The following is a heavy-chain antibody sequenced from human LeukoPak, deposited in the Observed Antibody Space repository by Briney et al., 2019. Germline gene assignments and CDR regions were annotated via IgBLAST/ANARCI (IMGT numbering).Heavy chain of an antibody. CDR1: GGSFSGYY. CDR2: INHSGST. Sequence: SETLSLTCAVYGGSFSGYYWSWIRQPPGKGLEWIGEINHSGSTNYNPSLKSRVTISVDTSKNQFSLKLSSVTAADTAVYYCARTQYYYDSSGYYYPFDCWGQGTLVTVSS. CDR3: ARTQYYYDSSGYYYPFDC. J-gene: IGHJ4*02. V-gene: IGHV4-34*01. D-gene: IGHD3-22*01.